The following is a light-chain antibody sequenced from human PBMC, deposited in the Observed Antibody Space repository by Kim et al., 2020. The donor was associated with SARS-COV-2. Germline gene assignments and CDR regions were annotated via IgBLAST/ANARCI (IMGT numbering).Light chain of an antibody. Sequence: SASVGDRDTITCRASQSISSYLNWYQQKPGKAPKLLIYAASSLQSGVPSRFSGSGSGTDFTLTISSLQPEDFATYYCQQSYSLWTFGQGTKVDIK. V-gene: IGKV1-39*01. CDR2: AAS. CDR1: QSISSY. J-gene: IGKJ1*01. CDR3: QQSYSLWT.